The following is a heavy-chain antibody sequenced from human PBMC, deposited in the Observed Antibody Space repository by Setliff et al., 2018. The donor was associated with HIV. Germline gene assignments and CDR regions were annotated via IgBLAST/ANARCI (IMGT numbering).Heavy chain of an antibody. V-gene: IGHV3-23*01. Sequence: PGESLKISCAASGFTFSSFAMSWVRQAPGKGLETVSVIRGSGTFTSYADSVKGRFTISRDNSKNTLHLQMNSLRVEDTAVYYCAKLLEYDYGMDVWGRGTTVTVSS. CDR2: IRGSGTFT. J-gene: IGHJ6*02. CDR1: GFTFSSFA. D-gene: IGHD1-1*01. CDR3: AKLLEYDYGMDV.